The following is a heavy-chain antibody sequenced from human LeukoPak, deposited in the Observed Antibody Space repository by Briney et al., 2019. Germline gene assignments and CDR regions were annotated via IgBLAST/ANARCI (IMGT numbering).Heavy chain of an antibody. CDR3: ARASTARCGGDCYRVRYFDY. CDR1: GFTFSSYW. CDR2: IKQDGSEK. Sequence: GGSLRLSCAASGFTFSSYWMSWVRQAPGKWLEWVASIKQDGSEKYYVDSVKGRFTISRDNAKNSLYLQMNSLRAEDTAVYYCARASTARCGGDCYRVRYFDYWGQGTLVTVSS. J-gene: IGHJ4*02. D-gene: IGHD2-21*02. V-gene: IGHV3-7*01.